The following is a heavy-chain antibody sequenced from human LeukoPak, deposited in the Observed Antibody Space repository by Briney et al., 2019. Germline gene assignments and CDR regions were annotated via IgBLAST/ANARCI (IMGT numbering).Heavy chain of an antibody. CDR1: GFTFSSYS. J-gene: IGHJ4*02. Sequence: GGSLRLSCAASGFTFSSYSMNWVREAPGKGLEWVSSISSSSSYIYYADSVKGRFTISRDNAKNSLYLQMNSLRAEDTAVYYCASANLYCSGGSCYPAIDFDYWGQGTLVTVSS. CDR2: ISSSSSYI. V-gene: IGHV3-21*01. CDR3: ASANLYCSGGSCYPAIDFDY. D-gene: IGHD2-15*01.